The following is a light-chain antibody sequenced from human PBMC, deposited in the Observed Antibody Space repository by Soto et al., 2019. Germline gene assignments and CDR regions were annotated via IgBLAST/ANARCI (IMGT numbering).Light chain of an antibody. J-gene: IGLJ2*01. Sequence: SYELTQPPSVSVAPEKTARITCGGNNIGSKSVHWYQQKPGQAPVLVIYYDSDRPSGIPERFSGSNSGNTASLTISRVEAGDEADYYCQVWDSSSDPYVVFGGGTKLTVL. CDR1: NIGSKS. CDR2: YDS. CDR3: QVWDSSSDPYVV. V-gene: IGLV3-21*04.